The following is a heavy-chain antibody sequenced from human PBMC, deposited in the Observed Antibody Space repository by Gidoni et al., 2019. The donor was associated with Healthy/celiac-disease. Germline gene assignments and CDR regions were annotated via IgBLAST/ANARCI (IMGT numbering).Heavy chain of an antibody. D-gene: IGHD3-10*01. Sequence: ERQLVESRGVLVQPGGSRRLSCLSAGVTFSSYEMTWVRQAPGKGLEWVLYVSSSGSAIYSADSVKSRFTISRDNAKNSLYLKMNGLRAEDTAVYYCARGVRGVIWYFDYGGQGTLVTVSS. V-gene: IGHV3-48*03. CDR3: ARGVRGVIWYFDY. CDR2: VSSSGSAI. J-gene: IGHJ4*02. CDR1: GVTFSSYE.